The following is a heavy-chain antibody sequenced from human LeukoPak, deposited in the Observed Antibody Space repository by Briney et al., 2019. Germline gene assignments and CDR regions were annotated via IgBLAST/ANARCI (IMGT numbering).Heavy chain of an antibody. CDR3: TTVFGYLGNYYDSTRLINSDY. J-gene: IGHJ4*02. V-gene: IGHV3-49*03. CDR2: IRSKAYGGTT. D-gene: IGHD3-22*01. CDR1: GFTFGDYA. Sequence: GGSLRLSCTASGFTFGDYAMSWFRQAPGKGLEWVGFIRSKAYGGTTEYAASVKGRFTISRDDSKSIAYLQMNSLKTEDTAVYYCTTVFGYLGNYYDSTRLINSDYWGQGTLVTVSS.